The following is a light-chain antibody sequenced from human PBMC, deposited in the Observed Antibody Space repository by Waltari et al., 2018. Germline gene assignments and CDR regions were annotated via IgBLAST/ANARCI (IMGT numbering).Light chain of an antibody. V-gene: IGKV3-11*01. CDR2: DAS. J-gene: IGKJ4*01. Sequence: EVVLTPSPATLALSPGVRATLSCRASQSVSSYLAWYQQKPGQAPRLLIYDASKRATGIPARFTGSGSGTHFTLTISSLEPEDFAVYYCQQRSKWFTFGGGTKVEIK. CDR1: QSVSSY. CDR3: QQRSKWFT.